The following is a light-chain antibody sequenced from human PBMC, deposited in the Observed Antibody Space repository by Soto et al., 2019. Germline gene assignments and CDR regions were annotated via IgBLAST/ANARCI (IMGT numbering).Light chain of an antibody. J-gene: IGKJ1*01. CDR2: GAS. Sequence: EIVLTQSPCTLSLSPGERATLSCRASQSVSNNYLAWYQQKPGQGPRLLIYGASSRATGTPDRFSGSGSGTDFTLTINRLEPEDFALYYCQQYGSSPPTFGQGTKVDIK. CDR3: QQYGSSPPT. CDR1: QSVSNNY. V-gene: IGKV3-20*01.